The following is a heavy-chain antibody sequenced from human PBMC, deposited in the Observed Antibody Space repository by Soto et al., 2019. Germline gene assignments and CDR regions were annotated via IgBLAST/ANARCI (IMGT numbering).Heavy chain of an antibody. J-gene: IGHJ4*02. V-gene: IGHV3-23*01. CDR3: AKDQSNSNPLYYFDF. CDR2: ITGSGVST. CDR1: GFTFSSYN. Sequence: GGSLRLSCAASGFTFSSYNLNWVRQAPGQGLEWVSTITGSGVSTYYADSVKGRFTISRDNSKNTLYLQMNSLRAEDTAIYYCAKDQSNSNPLYYFDFWGPGTLVTVSS. D-gene: IGHD3-22*01.